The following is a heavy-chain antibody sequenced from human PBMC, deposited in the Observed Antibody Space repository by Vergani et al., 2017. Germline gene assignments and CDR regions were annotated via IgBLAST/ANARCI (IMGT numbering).Heavy chain of an antibody. Sequence: QVQLVQSGAEVKKPGASVKVSCKASGYTFTSYAMHWVRQAPGQRLEWMGWINAGNGNTKYSQKFQGRVTITRDTAASTAYMELSSLRSXDTAVYYCARVGAVAGPYYFDYWGQGTLVTVSS. CDR1: GYTFTSYA. J-gene: IGHJ4*02. V-gene: IGHV1-3*01. D-gene: IGHD6-19*01. CDR2: INAGNGNT. CDR3: ARVGAVAGPYYFDY.